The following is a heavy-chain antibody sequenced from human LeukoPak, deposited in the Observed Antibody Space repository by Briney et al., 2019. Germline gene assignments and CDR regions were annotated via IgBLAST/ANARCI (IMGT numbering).Heavy chain of an antibody. Sequence: GGSLRLSCAASGFTFSGSAIHWVRQASGKGLEWVGRIRSKADNYATGYAASVKGRFTLSRDDSKNTAYLQMNRLKTEDTAVYYCTRAPTRGSGNDYWGQGTQVTVSS. D-gene: IGHD3-10*01. CDR2: IRSKADNYAT. CDR1: GFTFSGSA. CDR3: TRAPTRGSGNDY. V-gene: IGHV3-73*01. J-gene: IGHJ4*02.